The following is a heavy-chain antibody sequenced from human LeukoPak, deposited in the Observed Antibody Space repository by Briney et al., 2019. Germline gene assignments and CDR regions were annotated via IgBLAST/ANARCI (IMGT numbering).Heavy chain of an antibody. CDR3: AKGGGDFDY. V-gene: IGHV3-30*18. D-gene: IGHD3-16*01. J-gene: IGHJ4*02. CDR2: ISYDGSNK. Sequence: GGSLRLSCAASGFTFSSYGMHWVRQAPGKGLEWVAVISYDGSNKYYADSVKGRFTISRDNSKNTLYLQMNSLRAEDTAVYYCAKGGGDFDYWGQGTLVTVSS. CDR1: GFTFSSYG.